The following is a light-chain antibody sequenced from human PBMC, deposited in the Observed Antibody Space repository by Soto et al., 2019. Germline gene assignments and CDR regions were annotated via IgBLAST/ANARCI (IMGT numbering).Light chain of an antibody. J-gene: IGLJ1*01. Sequence: QSALTQPPSVSGAPGQRVTISCTGSSSNIGAGYDVHWYQQLPGTAPKLLIYGNSNRPSGVPDRFSGSKSGTSASLAITGLQAEDEADYYCQSYDSSLSGRYVFGTGTKVPVL. CDR2: GNS. CDR3: QSYDSSLSGRYV. CDR1: SSNIGAGYD. V-gene: IGLV1-40*01.